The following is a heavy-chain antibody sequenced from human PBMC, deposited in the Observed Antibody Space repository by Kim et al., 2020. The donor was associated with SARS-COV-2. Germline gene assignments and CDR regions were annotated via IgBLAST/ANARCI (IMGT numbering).Heavy chain of an antibody. Sequence: SETLSLTCTVSGGSISSSSYYWGWIRQPPGKGLEWIGSIYYSGSTYYNPSLKSRVTISVDTSKNQFSLKLSSVTAADTAVYYCARAPRPPGYSSSWQFDYWGQGTLVTVSS. V-gene: IGHV4-39*01. D-gene: IGHD6-13*01. J-gene: IGHJ4*02. CDR3: ARAPRPPGYSSSWQFDY. CDR1: GGSISSSSYY. CDR2: IYYSGST.